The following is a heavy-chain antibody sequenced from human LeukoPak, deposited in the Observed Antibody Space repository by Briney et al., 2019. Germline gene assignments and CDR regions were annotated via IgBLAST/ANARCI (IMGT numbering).Heavy chain of an antibody. CDR2: MNPNSGNT. J-gene: IGHJ6*02. CDR3: ARDGSGYCGGTSCYWEDYYYYYGMDV. Sequence: ASVNVSCKASEYTFTSYDINWVRQATGQGLEWMGWMNPNSGNTGYAQKFQGRVTMTRNTSISTAYMELSSLRSEDTAVYYCARDGSGYCGGTSCYWEDYYYYYGMDVWGQGTTVTVSS. V-gene: IGHV1-8*01. D-gene: IGHD2-2*01. CDR1: EYTFTSYD.